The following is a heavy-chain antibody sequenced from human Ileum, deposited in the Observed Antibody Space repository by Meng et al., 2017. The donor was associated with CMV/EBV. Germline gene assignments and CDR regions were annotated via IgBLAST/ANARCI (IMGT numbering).Heavy chain of an antibody. CDR3: ARVGGWDVSVTVPESDFDY. J-gene: IGHJ4*02. CDR2: ISFDGNNI. V-gene: IGHV3-30-3*01. D-gene: IGHD1-14*01. Sequence: TFSRYAMHWVRQAPGKGLEWVAVISFDGNNIYYADSVKGRFIISRDNSKNTVYLQMNSLTTEDTAAYYCARVGGWDVSVTVPESDFDYWGQGILVTVSS. CDR1: TFSRYA.